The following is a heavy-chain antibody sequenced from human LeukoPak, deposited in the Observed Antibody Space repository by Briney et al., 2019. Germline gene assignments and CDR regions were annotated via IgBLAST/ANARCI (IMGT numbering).Heavy chain of an antibody. J-gene: IGHJ4*02. CDR2: INPDSGGT. Sequence: ASVKVSCKASGYTFTNSYINWVRQAPGQGLEWMGWINPDSGGTSYAQKFQDRVTITRDTSISTAYMELSSLRSDDTAVYYGARAAAAAIANYFAYCSQGALVTVAS. D-gene: IGHD2-2*01. CDR1: GYTFTNSY. V-gene: IGHV1-2*02. CDR3: ARAAAAAIANYFAY.